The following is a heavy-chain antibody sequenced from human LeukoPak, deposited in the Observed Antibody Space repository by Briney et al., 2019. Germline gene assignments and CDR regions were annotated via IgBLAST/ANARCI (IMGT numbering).Heavy chain of an antibody. CDR2: ISGSGGST. J-gene: IGHJ6*03. V-gene: IGHV3-23*01. CDR3: AKGKGGGYYYYYYMDV. Sequence: GGSLRLSCAASGFTFSSYAMSWVRQAPGKGLEWVSAISGSGGSTYYADSVKGRFTISRDNSKNTLYLQMNSLRAEDTAVYYCAKGKGGGYYYYYYMDVWGKGTTVTVSS. CDR1: GFTFSSYA. D-gene: IGHD3-10*01.